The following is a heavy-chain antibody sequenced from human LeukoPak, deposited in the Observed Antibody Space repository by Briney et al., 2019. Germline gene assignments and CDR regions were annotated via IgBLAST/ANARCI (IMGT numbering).Heavy chain of an antibody. Sequence: GGSLRLSCAASGFTFSTYWMHWVRQAPGKGLVWVSRINTDGSSTSYADSVKGRFTISRDNAKNMLYLQMNSLRADDTAVYYCARGGLEPVDYWGQGTLVTVSS. CDR2: INTDGSST. D-gene: IGHD1-1*01. CDR1: GFTFSTYW. CDR3: ARGGLEPVDY. V-gene: IGHV3-74*01. J-gene: IGHJ4*02.